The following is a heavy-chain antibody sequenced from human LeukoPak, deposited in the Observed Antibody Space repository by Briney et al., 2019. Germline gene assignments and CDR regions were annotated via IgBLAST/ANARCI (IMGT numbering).Heavy chain of an antibody. CDR3: VSFYETY. CDR1: GSYW. J-gene: IGHJ4*02. D-gene: IGHD2/OR15-2a*01. V-gene: IGHV3-74*01. Sequence: GGSLRLSCAASGSYWMHWVRQAPGEGLVWVSHINSDGSWTSYADSVKGRFTISKDNAKNTVYLQMNNLRAEDTAVYYCVSFYETYWGRGTLVTVSS. CDR2: INSDGSWT.